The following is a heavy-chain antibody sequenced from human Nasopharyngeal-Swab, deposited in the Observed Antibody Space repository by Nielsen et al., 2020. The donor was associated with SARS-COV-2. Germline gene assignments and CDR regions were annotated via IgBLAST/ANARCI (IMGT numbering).Heavy chain of an antibody. V-gene: IGHV1-46*02. Sequence: ASVKVSCQASGYKFKKYHMHWVRQAYGQGLEWMGVIDSTDGGTNYKQKFQGRVNMTRDTSTSTVYMELNSLRSDDTAVYFCARDYCNSGACYFFDYWGQGTLVTVSS. J-gene: IGHJ4*02. D-gene: IGHD2/OR15-2a*01. CDR3: ARDYCNSGACYFFDY. CDR2: IDSTDGGT. CDR1: GYKFKKYH.